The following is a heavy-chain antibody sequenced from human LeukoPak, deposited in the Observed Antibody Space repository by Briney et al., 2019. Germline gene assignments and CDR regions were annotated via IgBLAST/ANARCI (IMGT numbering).Heavy chain of an antibody. D-gene: IGHD2-2*02. J-gene: IGHJ6*03. CDR2: IYTSGST. CDR1: GGSISSYY. V-gene: IGHV4-4*07. Sequence: SETLSLTCTVSGGSISSYYLSWIRQPAGKGLEWIGRIYTSGSTNYNPSLKSRVTMSVDTSKNQFSLKLSSVTAADTAVYYCARGGYQLLYGDYYYYMDVWGKGTTVTVSS. CDR3: ARGGYQLLYGDYYYYMDV.